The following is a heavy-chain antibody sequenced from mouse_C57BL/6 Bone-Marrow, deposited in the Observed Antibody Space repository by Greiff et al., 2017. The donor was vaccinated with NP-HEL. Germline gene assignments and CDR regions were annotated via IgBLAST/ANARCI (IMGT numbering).Heavy chain of an antibody. CDR1: GFNIKDDY. CDR3: TTYYGSSYPYFDY. Sequence: VQLQQSGAELVRPWASVKLSCTASGFNIKDDYMHWVKQRPEQGLEWIGWIDPENGDTEYASKFQGKATITADTSSNTAYLQLSSLTSEDTAVYYCTTYYGSSYPYFDYWGQGTTLTVSS. D-gene: IGHD1-1*01. CDR2: IDPENGDT. J-gene: IGHJ2*01. V-gene: IGHV14-4*01.